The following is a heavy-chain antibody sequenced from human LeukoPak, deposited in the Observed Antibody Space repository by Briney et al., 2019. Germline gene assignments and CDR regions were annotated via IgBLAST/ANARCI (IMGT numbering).Heavy chain of an antibody. Sequence: ASVKVSCKASGYTFTSYDINWVRQATGQGLEWMGWMNPNSGNTGYAQKFQGRVTISRNTSISTAYMELSSLRSEDTAVYYCARGVPYQLLWRAFDIWGQGTMVTVSS. CDR1: GYTFTSYD. D-gene: IGHD2-2*01. J-gene: IGHJ3*02. V-gene: IGHV1-8*03. CDR3: ARGVPYQLLWRAFDI. CDR2: MNPNSGNT.